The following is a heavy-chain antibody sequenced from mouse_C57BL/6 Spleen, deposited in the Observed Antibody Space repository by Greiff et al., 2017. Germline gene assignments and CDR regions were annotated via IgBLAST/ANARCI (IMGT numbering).Heavy chain of an antibody. CDR3: ARRNYGSRGWYFDV. V-gene: IGHV1-69*01. J-gene: IGHJ1*03. Sequence: QVQLQQPGAELVMPGASVKLSCKASGYTFTSYWMHWVKQRPGQGLEWIGEIDPSDSYTNYNQKFKGKSTLTVDKSSSTAYMQLSSLTSEDSAVYYCARRNYGSRGWYFDVWGTGTTVTVSS. D-gene: IGHD1-1*01. CDR1: GYTFTSYW. CDR2: IDPSDSYT.